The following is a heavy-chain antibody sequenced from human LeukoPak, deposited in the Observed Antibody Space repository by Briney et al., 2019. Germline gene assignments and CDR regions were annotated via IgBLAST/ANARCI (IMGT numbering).Heavy chain of an antibody. D-gene: IGHD6-13*01. V-gene: IGHV4-4*02. CDR2: IYHSGST. J-gene: IGHJ4*02. CDR1: GGSISSSNW. Sequence: PSETLSLTCAVSGGSISSSNWWSWVRQPPGKGLEWIGEIYHSGSTNYNPSLKSRVTISVDKSKNQFSLNLSSVTAADTAVYYCARVGGWSSQGYYFDYWGQGTRVTVSS. CDR3: ARVGGWSSQGYYFDY.